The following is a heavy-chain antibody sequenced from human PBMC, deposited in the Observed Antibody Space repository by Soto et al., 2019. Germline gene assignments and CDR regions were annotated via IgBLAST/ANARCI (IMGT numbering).Heavy chain of an antibody. CDR3: ARAENERAGIYRPPDY. V-gene: IGHV4-31*03. CDR1: GASITSGGYY. Sequence: QVQLQESGPGLVKPSQTLSLTCTVSGASITSGGYYWSWIRQHPGKGLEWIGYIYYSVTTYYNPSLKSRVIISVDTSKNQFSLNLSSVTAADTAVYYCARAENERAGIYRPPDYWGQGTLVTVSS. D-gene: IGHD5-12*01. J-gene: IGHJ4*02. CDR2: IYYSVTT.